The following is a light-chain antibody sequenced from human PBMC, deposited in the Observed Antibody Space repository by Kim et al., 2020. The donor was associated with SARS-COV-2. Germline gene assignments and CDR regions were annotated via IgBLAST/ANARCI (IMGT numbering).Light chain of an antibody. V-gene: IGLV3-25*03. J-gene: IGLJ2*01. CDR3: QSVDTGGNVV. Sequence: VSPGQTARIFCSGDALPGQYACWYRQKPGQTPVLLIYKDTQRPSGIPDRISGTSSGATVTLTISGVQADDEADYYCQSVDTGGNVVFGGGTKLTVL. CDR2: KDT. CDR1: ALPGQY.